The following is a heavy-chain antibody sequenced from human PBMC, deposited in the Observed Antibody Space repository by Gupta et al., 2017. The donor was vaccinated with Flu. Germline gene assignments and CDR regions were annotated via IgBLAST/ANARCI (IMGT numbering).Heavy chain of an antibody. D-gene: IGHD6-6*01. J-gene: IGHJ5*02. V-gene: IGHV4-39*01. CDR3: ARHSSRNWFDP. CDR2: NYYRGST. CDR1: GGYISRSTYF. Sequence: QLQLQESGPGLVKPSETLSLTCTVSGGYISRSTYFWGWIRQPPGKGLEWSESNYYRGSTYYNPSLKSRVTMYVDTSKNQFSLKLSSETAADTAVYYCARHSSRNWFDPWGQGTLVTVSS.